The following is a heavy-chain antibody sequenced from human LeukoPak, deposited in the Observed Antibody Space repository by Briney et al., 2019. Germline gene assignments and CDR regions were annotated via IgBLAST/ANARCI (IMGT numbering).Heavy chain of an antibody. Sequence: GGSLRLSCAASGFTFTNYAMSWVRQAPGKGLDWVSAISYNGGSTYYSDSVKGRFTISRDNSKNTVYLQMNSLRAEDTAVYYCAKPPNYGAYYYGMDVWGKGITVTVSS. CDR3: AKPPNYGAYYYGMDV. CDR1: GFTFTNYA. D-gene: IGHD4/OR15-4a*01. J-gene: IGHJ6*04. CDR2: ISYNGGST. V-gene: IGHV3-23*01.